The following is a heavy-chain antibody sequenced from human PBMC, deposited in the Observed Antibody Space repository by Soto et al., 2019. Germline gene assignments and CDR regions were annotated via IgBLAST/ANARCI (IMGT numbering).Heavy chain of an antibody. CDR1: GFTFYTYT. CDR3: VLPRERYSGIDN. V-gene: IGHV3-30-3*01. D-gene: IGHD1-1*01. J-gene: IGHJ4*02. CDR2: ILYDGSDK. Sequence: QVQLVESGGTVVQPGRSLRLSCAASGFTFYTYTMHWVRQAPGKGLEWVSFILYDGSDKDYADSVRGRFTISRDNSKSTLFLQMNSLRPEDTGVYYCVLPRERYSGIDNWGQGTLVTVSS.